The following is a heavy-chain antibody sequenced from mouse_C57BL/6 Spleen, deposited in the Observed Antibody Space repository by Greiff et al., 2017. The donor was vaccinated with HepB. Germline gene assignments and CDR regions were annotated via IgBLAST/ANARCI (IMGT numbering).Heavy chain of an antibody. CDR2: ISDGGSYT. J-gene: IGHJ4*01. CDR3: ARDGGYSNPYYAMDY. Sequence: EVHLVESGGGLVKPGGSLKLSCAASGFTFSSYAMSWVRQTPEKRLEWVATISDGGSYTYYPDNVKGRFTISRDNAKNNLYLQMSHLKSEDTAMYYCARDGGYSNPYYAMDYWGQGTSVTVSS. CDR1: GFTFSSYA. V-gene: IGHV5-4*01. D-gene: IGHD2-5*01.